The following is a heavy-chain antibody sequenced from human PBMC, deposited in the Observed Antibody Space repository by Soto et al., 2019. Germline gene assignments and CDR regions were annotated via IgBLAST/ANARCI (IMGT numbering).Heavy chain of an antibody. Sequence: SVTLSLTCAAHGGYHSDLQWCWIRYAPGRDLQSIGEINPNGDTNSNTSPKSLVSIAIDTSKNEFSLKLTAVTARDIALTYCARQCGYCDGTRCLPLFYYSGQGGLVTVSS. CDR1: GGYHSDLQ. CDR2: INPNGDT. D-gene: IGHD2-2*03. J-gene: IGHJ4*02. CDR3: ARQCGYCDGTRCLPLFYY. V-gene: IGHV4-34*01.